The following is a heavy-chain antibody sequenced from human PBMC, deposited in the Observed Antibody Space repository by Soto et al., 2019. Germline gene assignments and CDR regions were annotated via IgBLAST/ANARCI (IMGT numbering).Heavy chain of an antibody. CDR3: ARRHSWVYGYYYFDY. CDR2: LYYSGST. CDR1: GGSISSSSYY. Sequence: QLQLQESGPGLVKPSETLSLTCTVSGGSISSSSYYWGGIRQPPGKGLEWLGSLYYSGSTYYNPSLKSRVTISVDTSKNQFSLKLSSVTAADTAVYYCARRHSWVYGYYYFDYWGQGTLVTVSS. J-gene: IGHJ4*02. V-gene: IGHV4-39*01. D-gene: IGHD4-17*01.